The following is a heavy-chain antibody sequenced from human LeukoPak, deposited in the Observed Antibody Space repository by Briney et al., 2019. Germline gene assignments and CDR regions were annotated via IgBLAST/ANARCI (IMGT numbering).Heavy chain of an antibody. V-gene: IGHV1-46*01. J-gene: IGHJ4*02. CDR3: ARDLLDYGGNSGLNY. CDR2: INPSGGST. CDR1: GYTFTSYY. D-gene: IGHD4-17*01. Sequence: GASVKVSCKVSGYTFTSYYMHWVRQAPGQGLEWMGIINPSGGSTSYAQKFQGRVTMTRDTSTSTVYMELSSLRSEDTAVYYCARDLLDYGGNSGLNYWGQGTLVTVSS.